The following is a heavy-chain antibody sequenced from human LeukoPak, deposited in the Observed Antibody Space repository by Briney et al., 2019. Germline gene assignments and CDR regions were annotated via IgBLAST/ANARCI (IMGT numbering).Heavy chain of an antibody. CDR3: AKSTYDSSGYYYGNDAFDI. CDR2: VSGSGGNT. CDR1: GFTFSSYA. Sequence: GGSLRLSCAASGFTFSSYAMTWVRQAPGKGLEWVSGVSGSGGNTYYADSVRGRFTISRDNSKNTLYLQMNSLRAEDTAVYHCAKSTYDSSGYYYGNDAFDIWGQGTMVTVSS. V-gene: IGHV3-23*01. D-gene: IGHD3-22*01. J-gene: IGHJ3*02.